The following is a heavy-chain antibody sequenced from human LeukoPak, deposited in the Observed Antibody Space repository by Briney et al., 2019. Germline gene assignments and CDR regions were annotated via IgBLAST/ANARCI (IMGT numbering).Heavy chain of an antibody. CDR2: IKQDGSEK. D-gene: IGHD6-13*01. J-gene: IGHJ6*02. V-gene: IGHV3-7*01. CDR1: GFTFSDHY. Sequence: GGSLRLSCAASGFTFSDHYMSWVRQAPGKGLEWVANIKQDGSEKYYVDSVKGRFTISRDNAKNSLYLQMNSLRAEDSAVYYCARDPYSSSWYLDYYYYGMDVWGQGTTVTVSS. CDR3: ARDPYSSSWYLDYYYYGMDV.